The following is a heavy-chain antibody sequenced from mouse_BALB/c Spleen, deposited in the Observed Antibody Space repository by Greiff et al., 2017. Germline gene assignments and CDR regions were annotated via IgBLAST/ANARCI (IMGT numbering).Heavy chain of an antibody. J-gene: IGHJ4*01. CDR2: ISSGGSYT. Sequence: EVKLVESGGGLVKPGGSLKLSCAASGFTFSSYAMSWVRQSPEKRLEWVAEISSGGSYTYYPDSVKGRFTISRDNPKNTLFLQMTSLRSEDTAMYYCARERAGNFYYYAMDYWGQGTSVTVSS. D-gene: IGHD2-1*01. CDR3: ARERAGNFYYYAMDY. V-gene: IGHV5-9-4*01. CDR1: GFTFSSYA.